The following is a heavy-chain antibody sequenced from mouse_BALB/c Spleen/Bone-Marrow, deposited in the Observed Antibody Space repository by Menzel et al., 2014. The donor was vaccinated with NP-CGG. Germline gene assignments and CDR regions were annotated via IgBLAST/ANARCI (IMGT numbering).Heavy chain of an antibody. Sequence: LVESGPELVKPGASVKISCKASGYSFTGYFMNWVMQSHGKSLEWIGRINPYNGDTFYNQKFKGKATLAVDKSSSAPPIGLPGVSSEKSLVYFCVQDGDYDGFSFRGQGTLVSAS. CDR2: INPYNGDT. D-gene: IGHD2-4*01. CDR1: GYSFTGYF. V-gene: IGHV1-20*02. CDR3: VQDGDYDGFSF. J-gene: IGHJ3*01.